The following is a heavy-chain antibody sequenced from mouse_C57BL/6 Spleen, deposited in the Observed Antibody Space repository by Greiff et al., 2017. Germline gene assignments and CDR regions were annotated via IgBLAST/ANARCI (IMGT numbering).Heavy chain of an antibody. CDR1: GYSITSGYY. V-gene: IGHV3-6*01. D-gene: IGHD2-5*01. J-gene: IGHJ3*01. CDR3: ARDQTYYSNYVAY. Sequence: EVKLQQSGPGLVKPSQSLSLTCSVTGYSITSGYYWNWIRQFPGNKLEWMGYISYDGSNNYNPSLKNRISITRDTSKNQFFLKLNSVTTEDTATYYCARDQTYYSNYVAYWGQGTLVTVSA. CDR2: ISYDGSN.